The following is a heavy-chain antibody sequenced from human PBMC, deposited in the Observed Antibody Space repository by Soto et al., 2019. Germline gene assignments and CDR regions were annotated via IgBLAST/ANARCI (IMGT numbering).Heavy chain of an antibody. D-gene: IGHD3-22*01. CDR2: ISSSGSTI. Sequence: PGGSLRLSCAASGFTFSDYYMSWIRQAPGKGLEWVSYISSSGSTIYYADSVKGRFTISRDNAKNSLYLQMNSLRAEDTAVYYCASQYYYDSSGYYSYGMDVWGQGTTVTVSS. CDR3: ASQYYYDSSGYYSYGMDV. V-gene: IGHV3-11*01. J-gene: IGHJ6*02. CDR1: GFTFSDYY.